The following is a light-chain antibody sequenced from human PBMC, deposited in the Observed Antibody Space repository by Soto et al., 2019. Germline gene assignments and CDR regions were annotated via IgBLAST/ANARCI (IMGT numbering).Light chain of an antibody. V-gene: IGKV1-33*01. J-gene: IGKJ5*01. CDR1: QAISNY. CDR3: QQYSNLIT. CDR2: DAS. Sequence: DIQMTQSPSSLSASVGDRVTITCQASQAISNYLNWYQQKPGKAPKLLIYDASNLETGVPSRFSGSGAGTYFTFTISSLQPEDFATYYCQQYSNLITFGQGTRLEI.